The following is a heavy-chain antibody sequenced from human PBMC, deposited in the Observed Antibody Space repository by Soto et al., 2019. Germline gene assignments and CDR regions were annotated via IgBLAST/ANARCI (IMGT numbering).Heavy chain of an antibody. Sequence: SETLSLTCAVSGGSISSDNWWRWVRHTPGKGLEWIGHIFHSGRTYYNPSLKNRVSISVDTSLNKFSLTMMSMTVADTAVYYSARWAEVSLDYFDSWGQGIPVTVSS. CDR1: GGSISSDNW. CDR3: ARWAEVSLDYFDS. CDR2: IFHSGRT. J-gene: IGHJ4*02. V-gene: IGHV4-4*02.